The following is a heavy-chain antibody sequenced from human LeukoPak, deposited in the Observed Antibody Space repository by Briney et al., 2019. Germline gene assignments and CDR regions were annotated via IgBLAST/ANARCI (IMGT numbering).Heavy chain of an antibody. CDR3: AKVQVRAGTHSLDY. D-gene: IGHD3-10*01. J-gene: IGHJ4*02. CDR2: ISGSGGST. V-gene: IGHV3-23*01. CDR1: GFTFSSYA. Sequence: GGSLRLSCAASGFTFSSYAMSWVRQAPGKGLEWVSAISGSGGSTYYADSVKGRFTISRDNSKNTLYLRMNSLRAEDTAVYYCAKVQVRAGTHSLDYWGQGTLVTVSS.